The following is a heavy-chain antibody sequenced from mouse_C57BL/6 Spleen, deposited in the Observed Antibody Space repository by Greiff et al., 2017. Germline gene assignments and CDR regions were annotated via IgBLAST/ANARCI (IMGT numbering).Heavy chain of an antibody. CDR1: GFTFSSYG. J-gene: IGHJ4*01. Sequence: EMQRVESGGDLVKPGGSLKLSCAASGFTFSSYGMSWVRQTPDKRLEWVATISSGGSYTYYPDSVKGRFTISRDNAKNTLYLQMSSLKSEDTAMYYCARRGDAMDYWGQGTSVTVSS. CDR3: ARRGDAMDY. V-gene: IGHV5-6*01. CDR2: ISSGGSYT.